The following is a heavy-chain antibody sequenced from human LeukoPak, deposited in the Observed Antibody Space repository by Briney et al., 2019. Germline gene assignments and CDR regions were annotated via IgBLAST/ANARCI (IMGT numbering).Heavy chain of an antibody. CDR2: IYPGDSDI. J-gene: IGHJ6*01. CDR3: ARLPEQRMVRRLFASVIYYNGMDV. CDR1: GYSFTSYW. Sequence: GESLKISCKGSGYSFTSYWIGWVRQMPGKGLEWMGIIYPGDSDIRYSPSFQGQVTISIDKSIRTAYLQWSSLKASDTDMYYCARLPEQRMVRRLFASVIYYNGMDVWGQGNTVSVSS. D-gene: IGHD3-10*01. V-gene: IGHV5-51*01.